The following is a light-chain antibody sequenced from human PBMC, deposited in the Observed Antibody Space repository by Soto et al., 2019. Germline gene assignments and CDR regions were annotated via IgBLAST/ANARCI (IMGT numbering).Light chain of an antibody. Sequence: EIVLTQSPGTLSLSPGERGTLSCRASQNLGTLYLAWFQQKPGQAPRLLIYDASNRATGIPARFSGSGSGTDFTLTISSLEPEDFAVYYCQQRSNWPPWTFGQGTKVDIK. CDR1: QNLGTLY. CDR3: QQRSNWPPWT. V-gene: IGKV3-11*01. J-gene: IGKJ1*01. CDR2: DAS.